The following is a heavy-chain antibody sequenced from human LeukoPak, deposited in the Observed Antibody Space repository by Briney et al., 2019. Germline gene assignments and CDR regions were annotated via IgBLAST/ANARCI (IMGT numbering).Heavy chain of an antibody. V-gene: IGHV3-21*01. CDR2: ISSSSSYI. Sequence: PGGSLRLSCAASGFTFSSYSMNWVRQAPGKGLEWVSSISSSSSYIYYADSVKGRFTISRDNAKNSLYLQMNSLRAEDTAVYYCARISRTVTAITFDYWGRGTLVTVSS. D-gene: IGHD4-11*01. CDR3: ARISRTVTAITFDY. CDR1: GFTFSSYS. J-gene: IGHJ4*02.